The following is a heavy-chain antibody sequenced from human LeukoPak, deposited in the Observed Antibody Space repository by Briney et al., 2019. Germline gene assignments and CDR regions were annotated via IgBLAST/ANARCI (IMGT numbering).Heavy chain of an antibody. D-gene: IGHD3-10*01. CDR3: ARAHTGEGSDY. V-gene: IGHV4-30-2*01. J-gene: IGHJ4*02. CDR1: GVSIGGGGYY. Sequence: PSQTLSLTCTVSGVSIGGGGYYWSWIRQPPGEGLEWIGYIYHTGTTSYNPSLKSRVTISVDTSKNQFSLRLNSVTAADTAVYYCARAHTGEGSDYWGQGTLVTVSS. CDR2: IYHTGTT.